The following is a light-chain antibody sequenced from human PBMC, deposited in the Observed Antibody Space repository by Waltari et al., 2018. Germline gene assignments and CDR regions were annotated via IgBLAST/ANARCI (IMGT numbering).Light chain of an antibody. J-gene: IGLJ2*01. CDR3: CSYAGGTTFL. V-gene: IGLV2-23*03. CDR2: EGD. CDR1: GSEIDIYNL. Sequence: QSALTQPASVSGSLGQSITISCTGSGSEIDIYNLVSCYQQYPGKAPKLIIYEGDERPSGVSDRFSGSKSGNTASLTISGLQADDEAEYHCCSYAGGTTFLFGGGTKVTVL.